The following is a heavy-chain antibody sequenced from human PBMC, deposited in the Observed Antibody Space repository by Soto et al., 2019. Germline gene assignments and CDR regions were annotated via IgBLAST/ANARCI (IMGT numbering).Heavy chain of an antibody. V-gene: IGHV1-69*02. CDR2: IIPIRGIA. CDR3: ARSAKLVTAYPAGMDV. Sequence: QVQLVQSGAEVKKPGSSVKVSCKASGGTFSSYTISWVRQAPGQGLEWMGRIIPIRGIANYAQKFQGRVTITANKSTITACMERSSLRSVDTAVYYCARSAKLVTAYPAGMDVWGQGTTVTVSS. CDR1: GGTFSSYT. D-gene: IGHD2-21*02. J-gene: IGHJ6*02.